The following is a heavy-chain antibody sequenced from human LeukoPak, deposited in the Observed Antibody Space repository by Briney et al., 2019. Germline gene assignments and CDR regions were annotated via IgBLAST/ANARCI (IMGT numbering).Heavy chain of an antibody. J-gene: IGHJ4*02. Sequence: PSETLSLTCTVSGGSISSYYWSWIRQPPGKRLEWIGYIYYSGSTNYNPSLKSRVTISVDTSKNQFSLKLSSVTAADTAVYYCARDFKVAVGATHYFDLWGQGSLVSVSS. V-gene: IGHV4-59*01. D-gene: IGHD1-26*01. CDR2: IYYSGST. CDR1: GGSISSYY. CDR3: ARDFKVAVGATHYFDL.